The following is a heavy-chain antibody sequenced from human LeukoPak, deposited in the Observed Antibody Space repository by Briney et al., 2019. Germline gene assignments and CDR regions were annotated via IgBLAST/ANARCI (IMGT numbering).Heavy chain of an antibody. CDR1: GGSISSSSYY. Sequence: SETLSLTCTVSGGSISSSSYYWGWIRQPPGKGLEWIGEINRGGSTNYNPSLESRVTISLDTSKNQFSLKLSSVTAADTAVYYCARGYGSGSYYVYWGQGTLVTVSS. J-gene: IGHJ4*02. V-gene: IGHV4-39*07. CDR2: INRGGST. CDR3: ARGYGSGSYYVY. D-gene: IGHD3-10*01.